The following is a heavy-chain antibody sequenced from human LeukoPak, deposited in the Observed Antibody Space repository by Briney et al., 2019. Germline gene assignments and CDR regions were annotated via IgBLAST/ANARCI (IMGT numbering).Heavy chain of an antibody. J-gene: IGHJ5*02. V-gene: IGHV3-23*01. D-gene: IGHD5-18*01. Sequence: GGSLRLSCAASGFTFSSYAMSWVRQAPGKGLEWVSAISGSGGSTYYADSVKGRFTISRDNSKNTLYLQMNSLRAEDTAVYCCAKAPHRGYSCGYGFDPWGQGTLVTVSS. CDR2: ISGSGGST. CDR3: AKAPHRGYSCGYGFDP. CDR1: GFTFSSYA.